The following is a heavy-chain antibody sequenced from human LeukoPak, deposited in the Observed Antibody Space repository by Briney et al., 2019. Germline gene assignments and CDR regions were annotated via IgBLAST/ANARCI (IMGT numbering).Heavy chain of an antibody. CDR1: GGTFSSYA. J-gene: IGHJ6*03. Sequence: SVKVSCNASGGTFSSYAISWVRQAPGQGLEWMGGIIPIFGTANYAQKFQGRVTITADESTSTAYMELSSLRSEDTAVYYCARPYYDILTRRDYYYYMDVWGKGTTVTVSS. D-gene: IGHD3-9*01. CDR3: ARPYYDILTRRDYYYYMDV. CDR2: IIPIFGTA. V-gene: IGHV1-69*13.